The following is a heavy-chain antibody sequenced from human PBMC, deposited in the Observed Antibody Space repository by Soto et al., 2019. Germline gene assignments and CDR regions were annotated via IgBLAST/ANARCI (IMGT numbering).Heavy chain of an antibody. V-gene: IGHV3-23*01. J-gene: IGHJ4*02. D-gene: IGHD6-13*01. CDR2: ISGSGGST. CDR1: GFTFSSCA. Sequence: EVQLLESGRGLVQPGGSLRLSCAASGFTFSSCAMSWVRRAPGKGLERVSVISGSGGSTFYADSVKGRFTISRDNFKNTLYLQMNSLRAEDTAVYYCAKGTVGSTLQPYYLDYWGQGTLVTVSS. CDR3: AKGTVGSTLQPYYLDY.